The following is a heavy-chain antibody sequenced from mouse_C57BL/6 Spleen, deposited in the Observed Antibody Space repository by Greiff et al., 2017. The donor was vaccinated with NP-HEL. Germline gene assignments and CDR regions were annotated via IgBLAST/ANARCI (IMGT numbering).Heavy chain of an antibody. CDR3: ARVDYYGSSFSYAMGY. Sequence: VQLQQSGAELARPGASVKLSCKASGYTFTSYGISWVKQRTGQGLEWIGEIYPRSGNPYYNEKFKGKATLTADKSSSTAYMELRSLTSEDSAVYFCARVDYYGSSFSYAMGYWGQGTSVTVSS. D-gene: IGHD1-1*01. V-gene: IGHV1-81*01. CDR1: GYTFTSYG. J-gene: IGHJ4*01. CDR2: IYPRSGNP.